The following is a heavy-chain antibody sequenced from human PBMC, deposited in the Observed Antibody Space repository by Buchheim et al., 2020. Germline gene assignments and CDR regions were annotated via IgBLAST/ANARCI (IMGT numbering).Heavy chain of an antibody. CDR1: GFTFSSYA. CDR2: ISYDGSNK. CDR3: ARQGCSSTSCYDHYYYGMDV. D-gene: IGHD2-2*01. J-gene: IGHJ6*02. Sequence: QVQLVESGGGVVQPGRSLRLSCAASGFTFSSYAMHWVRQAPGKGLEWVAVISYDGSNKYYADSVKGRFTISRDNSKNTLSLQMNSLRAEDTAVYYCARQGCSSTSCYDHYYYGMDVWGQGTT. V-gene: IGHV3-30*04.